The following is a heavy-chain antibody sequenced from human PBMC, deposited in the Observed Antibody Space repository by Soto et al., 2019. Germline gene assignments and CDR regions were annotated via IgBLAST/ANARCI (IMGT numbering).Heavy chain of an antibody. CDR2: IYYSGST. CDR3: ATLTDYYYYMDV. Sequence: SETLSLTCTVSGGSISSSSYYWGWIRQPPGKGLEWIGSIYYSGSTYYNPSLKSRVTISVDTSKNQFSLKLSSVTAADTAVYYCATLTDYYYYMDVWGKGTTVTVSS. J-gene: IGHJ6*03. CDR1: GGSISSSSYY. V-gene: IGHV4-39*01.